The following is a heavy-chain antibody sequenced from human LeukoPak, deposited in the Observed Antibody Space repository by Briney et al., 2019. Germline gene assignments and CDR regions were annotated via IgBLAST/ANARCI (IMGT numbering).Heavy chain of an antibody. CDR3: ARTVITMVRGVTNWFDP. V-gene: IGHV1-69*13. D-gene: IGHD3-10*01. J-gene: IGHJ5*02. Sequence: GASVKVSCKASGGTFSSYAISWVRQAPGQGLEWMGGIIPIFGTANYAQKFQGRVTITADESTSTAYMELSSLRSEDTAVYYCARTVITMVRGVTNWFDPWGQGTLVTVSS. CDR2: IIPIFGTA. CDR1: GGTFSSYA.